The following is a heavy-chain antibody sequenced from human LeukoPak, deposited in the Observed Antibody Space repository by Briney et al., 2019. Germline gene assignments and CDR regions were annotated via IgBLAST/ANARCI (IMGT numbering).Heavy chain of an antibody. D-gene: IGHD3-22*01. CDR2: IYYSGTT. CDR3: ARYYYDSSGYYYPVDY. CDR1: GGSISSTSSY. Sequence: SETLSLTCTVSGGSISSTSSYWGWIRQPPGKGLEWIGSIYYSGTTYYHPSLKSRVTISVETSKNQFSLRLSSVTAADTAVYYCARYYYDSSGYYYPVDYWGQGTLVTVSS. V-gene: IGHV4-39*01. J-gene: IGHJ4*02.